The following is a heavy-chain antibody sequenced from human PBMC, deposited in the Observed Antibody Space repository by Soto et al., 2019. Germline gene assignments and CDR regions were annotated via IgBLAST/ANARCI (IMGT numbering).Heavy chain of an antibody. D-gene: IGHD3-22*01. CDR1: VGTISSYA. CDR2: IIPIFGTA. J-gene: IGHJ5*02. Sequence: SWKTSVGTISSYAISWVLKEQRQGLAWMGGIIPIFGTAHYAQKFQGRVTITADESTSTAYMELSSRRSEDTAVYYCARDSQDYDSSGPINWFDPWGQGTRVTVSA. V-gene: IGHV1-69*01. CDR3: ARDSQDYDSSGPINWFDP.